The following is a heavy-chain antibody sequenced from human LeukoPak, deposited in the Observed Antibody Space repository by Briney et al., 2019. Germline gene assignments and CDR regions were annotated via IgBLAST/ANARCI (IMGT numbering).Heavy chain of an antibody. CDR1: GYTFTSYY. J-gene: IGHJ4*02. CDR2: TNPSDRST. Sequence: GASVKVSFKASGYTFTSYYMHWARQAPGQALEWMGITNPSDRSTFYAQKFQGRVNMTRNTSISTAYMELSSLTSEDTAVYYCARKFLGSRGYYFDYWGQGTLVTVSS. D-gene: IGHD3-10*01. CDR3: ARKFLGSRGYYFDY. V-gene: IGHV1-46*01.